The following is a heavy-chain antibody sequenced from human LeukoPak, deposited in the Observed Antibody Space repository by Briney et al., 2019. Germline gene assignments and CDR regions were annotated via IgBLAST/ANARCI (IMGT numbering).Heavy chain of an antibody. CDR3: ASNDIVVVPAAIGPPHYGMDV. CDR2: IYYSGST. Sequence: SETLSLTCTVSGGSISSSSYYWGWIRQPPGKGLEWIGYIYYSGSTNYNPSLKSRVTISVDTSKNQFSLKLSSVTAADTAVYYCASNDIVVVPAAIGPPHYGMDVWGQGTTVTVSS. J-gene: IGHJ6*02. CDR1: GGSISSSSYY. V-gene: IGHV4-61*05. D-gene: IGHD2-2*01.